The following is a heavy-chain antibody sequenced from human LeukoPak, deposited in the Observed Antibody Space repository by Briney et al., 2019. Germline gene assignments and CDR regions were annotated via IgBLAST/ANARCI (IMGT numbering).Heavy chain of an antibody. J-gene: IGHJ5*02. V-gene: IGHV4-59*12. CDR2: IYYSGST. D-gene: IGHD3-10*01. CDR1: GGSISSYY. Sequence: PSETLSLTCTVSGGSISSYYWSWIRQPPGKGLEWIGYIYYSGSTNYNPSLKSRVTISADTSTNQVPLTLSSVTAADTAVYYCARDSGTTGEVKFDHWGQGTLVTVSS. CDR3: ARDSGTTGEVKFDH.